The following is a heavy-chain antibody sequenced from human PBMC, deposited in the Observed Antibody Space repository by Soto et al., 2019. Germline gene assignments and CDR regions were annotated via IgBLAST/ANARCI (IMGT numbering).Heavy chain of an antibody. CDR2: IWYDGSNK. J-gene: IGHJ4*02. Sequence: PGGSLRLSCAASGFTFSSYGMHWVRQAPGKGLEWVAVIWYDGSNKYYADSVKGRFTISRDNSKNTLYLQMNSLRAEDTAVYYCARDFIIVVVTATLDYWGQGTLVTVS. V-gene: IGHV3-33*01. CDR3: ARDFIIVVVTATLDY. CDR1: GFTFSSYG. D-gene: IGHD2-21*02.